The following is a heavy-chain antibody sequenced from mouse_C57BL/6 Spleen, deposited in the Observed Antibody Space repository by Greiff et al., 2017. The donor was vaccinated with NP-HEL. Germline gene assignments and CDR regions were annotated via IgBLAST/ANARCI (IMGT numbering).Heavy chain of an antibody. J-gene: IGHJ2*01. V-gene: IGHV1-55*01. CDR3: ARSGYYGSSQSFFDY. D-gene: IGHD1-1*01. CDR1: GYTFTSYW. CDR2: IYPGSGST. Sequence: QVQLKQPGAELVKPGASVKMSCKASGYTFTSYWITWVKQRPGQGLEWIGDIYPGSGSTNYNEKFKSKATLTVDTSSSTAYMQLSSLTSEDSAVYYCARSGYYGSSQSFFDYWGQGTTLTVSS.